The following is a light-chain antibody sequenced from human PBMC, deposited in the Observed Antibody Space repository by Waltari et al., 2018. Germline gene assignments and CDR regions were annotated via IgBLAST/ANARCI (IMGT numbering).Light chain of an antibody. CDR3: QQQYAFPRT. CDR1: KDVKNY. Sequence: VSWVTQSPSLLTAYTGETVTITCRTSKDVKNYFAWYQQKPGKAPELLIYNTTFLQTGVPSRFSGGGAGTEFTLTISTLQSEDFATYCYQQQYAFPRTFGQGTKVEVK. CDR2: NTT. J-gene: IGKJ1*01. V-gene: IGKV1D-8*01.